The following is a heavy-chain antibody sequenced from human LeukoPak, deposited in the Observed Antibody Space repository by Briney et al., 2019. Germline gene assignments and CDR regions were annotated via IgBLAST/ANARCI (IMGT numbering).Heavy chain of an antibody. CDR1: GFTFSSYT. D-gene: IGHD4-11*01. Sequence: PGGSLRLSCAASGFTFSSYTMNWVRQAPGKGLEWVSSLSSGSTYIYYADSVKGRFTISRDNAKNSLYLQMNSLRAEDAAVYYCAREGRHDYSNPFYYYYGMDVWGQGTTVTVSS. J-gene: IGHJ6*02. CDR2: LSSGSTYI. CDR3: AREGRHDYSNPFYYYYGMDV. V-gene: IGHV3-21*01.